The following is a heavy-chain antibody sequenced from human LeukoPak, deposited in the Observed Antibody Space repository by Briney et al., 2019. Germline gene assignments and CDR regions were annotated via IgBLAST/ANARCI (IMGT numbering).Heavy chain of an antibody. CDR1: GFTFSSYA. J-gene: IGHJ4*02. V-gene: IGHV3-23*01. CDR3: AKGNIVVVVAASGEYDY. D-gene: IGHD2-15*01. CDR2: ISGSGGST. Sequence: GGSLRLSCAASGFTFSSYAMSWVRQAPGKGLEWVSAISGSGGSTYYADSVTGRFTISRDNSKNTLYLQMNSLRAEDTAVYYCAKGNIVVVVAASGEYDYWGQGTLVTVSS.